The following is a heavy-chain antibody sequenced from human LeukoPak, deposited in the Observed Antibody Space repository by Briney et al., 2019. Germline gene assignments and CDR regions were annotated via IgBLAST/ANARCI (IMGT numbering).Heavy chain of an antibody. J-gene: IGHJ3*02. CDR1: GFTFSSYA. CDR2: ISYDGSNK. Sequence: GRTLSLSCAASGFTFSSYAMHWVRQAPGKGLEWVAVISYDGSNKYYADSVKGRFTISRDNAKNTLYLQMNSLRAEDTAVYYCAVTESGYDYVWGSSPGDSFDIWGQGTMVT. CDR3: AVTESGYDYVWGSSPGDSFDI. V-gene: IGHV3-30*04. D-gene: IGHD3-16*01.